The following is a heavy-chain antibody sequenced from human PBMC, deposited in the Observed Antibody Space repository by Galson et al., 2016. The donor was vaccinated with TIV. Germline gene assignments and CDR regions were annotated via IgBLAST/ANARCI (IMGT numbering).Heavy chain of an antibody. D-gene: IGHD3-22*01. Sequence: LRLSCAASGFSFSNAWMNWVRQAPGKGLEWVGHIKSKSDGGTIDYAAPVKDRFTISRDDSENTLYLQMNSLISEDTAVYYCTREGSSGYDLQQFDYWGQGTLVTVSS. CDR3: TREGSSGYDLQQFDY. J-gene: IGHJ4*02. V-gene: IGHV3-15*01. CDR1: GFSFSNAW. CDR2: IKSKSDGGTI.